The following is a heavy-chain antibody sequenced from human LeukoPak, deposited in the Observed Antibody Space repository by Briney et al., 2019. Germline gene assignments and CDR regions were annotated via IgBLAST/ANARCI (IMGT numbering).Heavy chain of an antibody. D-gene: IGHD3-9*01. CDR3: AREAVNYDILTGYYHTRYFDY. J-gene: IGHJ4*02. V-gene: IGHV3-30*02. CDR2: IQYDGRNT. CDR1: GFTFSNYG. Sequence: GGSLRLSCAASGFTFSNYGMHWVRQAPGKGLEWVAFIQYDGRNTYYADSAKGRFTISRDNSKNTLYLQMNSLRAEDTAVYYCAREAVNYDILTGYYHTRYFDYWGQGTLVTVSS.